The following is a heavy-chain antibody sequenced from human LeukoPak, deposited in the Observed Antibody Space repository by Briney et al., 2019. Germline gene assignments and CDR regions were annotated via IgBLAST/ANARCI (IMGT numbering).Heavy chain of an antibody. V-gene: IGHV3-13*01. J-gene: IGHJ6*03. CDR3: ARGYRDHSSSWGNYYYYYMDV. CDR1: GFTFSSYD. D-gene: IGHD6-13*01. CDR2: IGIAGDT. Sequence: GGSLRLSCAASGFTFSSYDMHWVRQATGKGLEWVSAIGIAGDTYYPGSVKGRFTISRENAKNSLYLQMNSLRAGDTAVYYCARGYRDHSSSWGNYYYYYMDVWGKGTTVTVSS.